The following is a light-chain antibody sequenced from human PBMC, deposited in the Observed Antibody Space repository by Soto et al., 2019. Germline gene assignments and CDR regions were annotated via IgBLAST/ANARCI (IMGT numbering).Light chain of an antibody. V-gene: IGKV1-5*03. J-gene: IGKJ1*01. CDR1: QSISIW. Sequence: DIQMPQSPSTLSESVGDRVSITCRASQSISIWLAWYQQKTGKAPKVLIYKASILESGVPSRFSGSGSETEFTLTISSLQPDDFATYYCQQYKTYSRTFGQGTKVEIK. CDR2: KAS. CDR3: QQYKTYSRT.